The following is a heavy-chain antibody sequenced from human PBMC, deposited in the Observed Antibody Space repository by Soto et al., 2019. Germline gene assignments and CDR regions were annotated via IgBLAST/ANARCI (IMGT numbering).Heavy chain of an antibody. CDR1: GGSFSGYF. Sequence: QVQLRQWGAGLLKSSETLSLTCAVYGGSFSGYFWSWIRQSPGKGLEWIGEINHSGSTKYNPSLKSQVTISVDTSKNQFSLKLSSVTAADTAVYYCARGRLHLGELSFNYFDFRGQGTLVTVSS. V-gene: IGHV4-34*01. CDR2: INHSGST. J-gene: IGHJ4*02. D-gene: IGHD3-16*02. CDR3: ARGRLHLGELSFNYFDF.